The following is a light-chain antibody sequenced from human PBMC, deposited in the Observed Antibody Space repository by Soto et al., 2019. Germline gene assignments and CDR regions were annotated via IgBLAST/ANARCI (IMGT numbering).Light chain of an antibody. CDR3: QQDYNLPIT. J-gene: IGKJ5*01. V-gene: IGKV3D-7*01. CDR1: QSVSSSY. Sequence: PAERVTLSCRASQSVSSSYLTWYQQKPGQAPRLLIYGASTRATGIPARFSGSGSGTDFTLTISSLQPEDFAVYYCQQDYNLPITFGQGTRLE. CDR2: GAS.